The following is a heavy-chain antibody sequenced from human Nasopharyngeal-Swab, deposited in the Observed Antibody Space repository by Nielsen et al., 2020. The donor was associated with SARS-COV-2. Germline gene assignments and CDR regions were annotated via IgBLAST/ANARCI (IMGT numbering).Heavy chain of an antibody. V-gene: IGHV3-21*06. CDR2: ITSGGGYK. CDR3: ATLPAADTPNHYFDP. Sequence: GESLKISCAASGFTFSRYTMNWVRQAPGKGLEWVSFITSGGGYKNYADSVKGRFTISRDNTRNSVSLRMTNLRAEDTAVYYCATLPAADTPNHYFDPRGQGTLVTVSS. J-gene: IGHJ5*02. CDR1: GFTFSRYT. D-gene: IGHD2-2*01.